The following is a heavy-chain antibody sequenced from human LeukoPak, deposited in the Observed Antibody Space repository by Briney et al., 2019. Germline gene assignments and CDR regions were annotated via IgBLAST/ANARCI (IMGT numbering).Heavy chain of an antibody. D-gene: IGHD5-18*01. CDR3: AGKYIYGPPDH. CDR2: IYYSGST. Sequence: SETLSLTCTVSGGSISSYYWSWIRQPSGKGLEWIGYIYYSGSTNYNPSLESRVTISIDTSKNQFSLKLSSVTAADAAVYYCAGKYIYGPPDHWGQGTLVTVSS. V-gene: IGHV4-59*01. J-gene: IGHJ5*02. CDR1: GGSISSYY.